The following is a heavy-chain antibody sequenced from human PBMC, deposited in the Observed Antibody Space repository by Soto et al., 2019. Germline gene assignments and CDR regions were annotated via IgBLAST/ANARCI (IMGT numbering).Heavy chain of an antibody. Sequence: EVQLVESGGGLIQPGGSLRLSCAAPGFTVSSNYMSWVRQAPGKGLEWVSTLYTGGSTYYGDSVKGRFTISRDNSKNTLYLQMNTLKVEDTAVYYCARIRNDYGGQSGSGAFDIWGRGTMVTVSS. CDR1: GFTVSSNY. J-gene: IGHJ3*02. D-gene: IGHD4-17*01. V-gene: IGHV3-53*01. CDR2: LYTGGST. CDR3: ARIRNDYGGQSGSGAFDI.